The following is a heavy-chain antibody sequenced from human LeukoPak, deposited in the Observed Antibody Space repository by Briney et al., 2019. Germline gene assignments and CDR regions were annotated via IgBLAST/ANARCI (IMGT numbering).Heavy chain of an antibody. CDR3: ARDPGFVLLWFGELPWFDP. CDR1: GYTFTGHY. V-gene: IGHV1-2*02. Sequence: ASVKVSCKASGYTFTGHYMHWVRQAPGQGLEWMGWINPNSGGTNYAQKFRGRVTMTRDTSISTAYMELSRLRSDDTAVYYCARDPGFVLLWFGELPWFDPWGQGTLVTVSS. J-gene: IGHJ5*02. D-gene: IGHD3-10*01. CDR2: INPNSGGT.